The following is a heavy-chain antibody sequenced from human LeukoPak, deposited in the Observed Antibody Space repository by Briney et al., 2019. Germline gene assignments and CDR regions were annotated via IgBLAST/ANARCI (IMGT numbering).Heavy chain of an antibody. Sequence: ASVKVSCKASGYTFTSYGISWVRQAPGQGLEWMGWISAYNGNTNYAQKLQGRVTMTTDTSTSTAYMELRSLRSDGTAVYYCARDSGHYYDSSGYYLKFDYWGQGTLVTVSS. D-gene: IGHD3-22*01. CDR3: ARDSGHYYDSSGYYLKFDY. V-gene: IGHV1-18*01. J-gene: IGHJ4*02. CDR2: ISAYNGNT. CDR1: GYTFTSYG.